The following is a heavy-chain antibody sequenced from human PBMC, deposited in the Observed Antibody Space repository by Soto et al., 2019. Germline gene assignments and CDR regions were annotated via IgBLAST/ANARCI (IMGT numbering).Heavy chain of an antibody. V-gene: IGHV3-64*01. CDR2: ISSNGGST. D-gene: IGHD3-3*01. J-gene: IGHJ6*03. Sequence: PGGSLRLSCAASGFTFSSYAMHWVRQAPGKGLEYVSAISSNGGSTYYANSVKGRFTISRDNSKNTLYLQMGSLRAEDMAVYYCARVGHDFWSGYPYYYYMDVWGKGTTVTVSS. CDR1: GFTFSSYA. CDR3: ARVGHDFWSGYPYYYYMDV.